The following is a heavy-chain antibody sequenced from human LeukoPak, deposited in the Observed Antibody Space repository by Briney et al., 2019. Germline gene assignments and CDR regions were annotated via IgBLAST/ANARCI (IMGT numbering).Heavy chain of an antibody. D-gene: IGHD3-10*01. V-gene: IGHV4-59*08. Sequence: SSETLSLTCTVSGDPITNNHWSWIRQPPGKGLEWLGHISYTGNTNYNPSLKSRLTISVDTSKNHFSLTLTSVTAADTALYYCARHIFPDGSPFDSWGQGSLVTVSS. CDR1: GDPITNNH. CDR3: ARHIFPDGSPFDS. CDR2: ISYTGNT. J-gene: IGHJ4*02.